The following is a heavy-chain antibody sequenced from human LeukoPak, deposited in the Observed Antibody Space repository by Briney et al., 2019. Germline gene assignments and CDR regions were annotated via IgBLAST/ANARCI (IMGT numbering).Heavy chain of an antibody. Sequence: GGSLRLSCAASGFTFSNAWMSWVRQAPGKGLEWVGRIKSKTDGGTTDYAAPVKGRFTISRDDSKNTLYLQMNSLKTEDTAVYYCTTDYEGEVTLTDYWGQGTLVTVSS. D-gene: IGHD3-16*01. CDR1: GFTFSNAW. CDR3: TTDYEGEVTLTDY. V-gene: IGHV3-15*01. CDR2: IKSKTDGGTT. J-gene: IGHJ4*02.